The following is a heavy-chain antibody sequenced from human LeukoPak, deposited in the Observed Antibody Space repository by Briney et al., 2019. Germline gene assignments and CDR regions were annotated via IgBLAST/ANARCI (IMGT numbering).Heavy chain of an antibody. J-gene: IGHJ4*02. Sequence: VSGPTLVNPTQTLTLTCTFSGFSLRTSGVGVGWIRQPPGKALEWLALTYWNDDKRYSPSLKSRLTITKDTSKNQVVLTMTNMDPVDTATYYCAHAQIDYDYVWGRAEYYFDYWGQGTLVTVSS. D-gene: IGHD3-16*01. V-gene: IGHV2-5*01. CDR3: AHAQIDYDYVWGRAEYYFDY. CDR2: TYWNDDK. CDR1: GFSLRTSGVG.